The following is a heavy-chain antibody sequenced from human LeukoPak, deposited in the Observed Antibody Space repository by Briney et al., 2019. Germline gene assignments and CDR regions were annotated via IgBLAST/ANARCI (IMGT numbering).Heavy chain of an antibody. V-gene: IGHV1-69*05. CDR1: GGTFSSYA. Sequence: GASVKVSCKASGGTFSSYAISWVRQAPGQGLEWMGGIIPIFGAANYAKKFQGRVTITTDESTSTAYMELSSLRFEDTAVYYCARTRVVRGVIRVFDYWGQGTLVTVSS. CDR3: ARTRVVRGVIRVFDY. D-gene: IGHD3-10*01. CDR2: IIPIFGAA. J-gene: IGHJ4*02.